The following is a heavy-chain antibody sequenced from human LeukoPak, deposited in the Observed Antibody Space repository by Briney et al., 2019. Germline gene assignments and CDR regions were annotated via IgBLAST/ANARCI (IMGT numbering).Heavy chain of an antibody. Sequence: GGSLRLSCAASGFTFDDYAMHWVRQAPGKGLEWVSGISWNSGSIGYADSVKGRFTISRDNAKNSLYLQMNSLRAEDTALYYCAKDLGIAVTYYSYGMDVWGQGTTVTVSS. D-gene: IGHD6-19*01. V-gene: IGHV3-9*01. CDR3: AKDLGIAVTYYSYGMDV. CDR1: GFTFDDYA. CDR2: ISWNSGSI. J-gene: IGHJ6*02.